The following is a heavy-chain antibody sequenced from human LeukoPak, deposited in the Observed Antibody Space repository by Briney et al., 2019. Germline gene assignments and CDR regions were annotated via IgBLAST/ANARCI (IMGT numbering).Heavy chain of an antibody. CDR2: IYTSGST. Sequence: SETLSLTCTVSGGSINNYYWSWIRQPAGKGLEWIGRIYTSGSTNYNPSLKSRVTMSVDTSKNQFSLKLSSVTAADTAVYYCARYGSSSLRAGYYYYMDVWGKGTTVTVSS. D-gene: IGHD6-6*01. CDR1: GGSINNYY. J-gene: IGHJ6*03. CDR3: ARYGSSSLRAGYYYYMDV. V-gene: IGHV4-4*07.